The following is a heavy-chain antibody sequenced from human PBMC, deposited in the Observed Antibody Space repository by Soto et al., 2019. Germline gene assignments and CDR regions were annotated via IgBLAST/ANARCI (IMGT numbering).Heavy chain of an antibody. Sequence: PGGSLRLSCAASGFSFSTYGMHWVRQAPGKGLEWVAVIVNDGYPQFYAESMKGRFTISRDNSKNTLYLHMNSLRAEDTAFYYCARDDRYADNALDIWGRGTMVTVS. CDR1: GFSFSTYG. CDR2: IVNDGYPQ. V-gene: IGHV3-30*12. CDR3: ARDDRYADNALDI. J-gene: IGHJ3*02. D-gene: IGHD3-16*01.